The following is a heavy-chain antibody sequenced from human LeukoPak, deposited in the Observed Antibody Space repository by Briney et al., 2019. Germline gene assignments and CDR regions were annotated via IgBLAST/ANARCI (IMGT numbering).Heavy chain of an antibody. D-gene: IGHD1-26*01. CDR3: AREVGVVGATCDY. V-gene: IGHV3-69-1*01. CDR1: GFIVSNKY. Sequence: PGGSLRLSCAASGFIVSNKYMTWVRQAPGKGLEWVSSISSSSYIYYADSVKGRFTISRDNAENSLFLQMNSLRAEDTAVYYCAREVGVVGATCDYWGQGTLVTVSS. CDR2: ISSSSYI. J-gene: IGHJ4*02.